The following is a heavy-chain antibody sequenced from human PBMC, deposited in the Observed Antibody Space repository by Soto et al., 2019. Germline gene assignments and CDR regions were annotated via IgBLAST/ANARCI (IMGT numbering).Heavy chain of an antibody. CDR1: GFTFSSYA. CDR3: APHLWFGELYY. J-gene: IGHJ4*02. CDR2: ISGSGGST. Sequence: EVQLLESGGGLVQPGGSLRLSCAASGFTFSSYAMSWVRQAPGKGLEWVSAISGSGGSTYYADSVKGRFTISRDNSKNTLYRQMNSLRAEDPAVYYCAPHLWFGELYYWGQGTLVTVSS. V-gene: IGHV3-23*01. D-gene: IGHD3-10*01.